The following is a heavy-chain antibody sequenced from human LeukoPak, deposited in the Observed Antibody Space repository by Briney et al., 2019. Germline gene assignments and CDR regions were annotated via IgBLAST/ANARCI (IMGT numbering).Heavy chain of an antibody. CDR1: GGSISSGGYY. V-gene: IGHV4-31*03. CDR2: IYYSGST. D-gene: IGHD3-10*01. J-gene: IGHJ5*02. CDR3: ATQEDYYGSGRGLSWFDP. Sequence: PSETLSLTCTVSGGSISSGGYYWSWIRQHPGKGLEWIGYIYYSGSTYYNPSLKSRVTISVDTSKNQFSLKLSSVTAADTAVYYCATQEDYYGSGRGLSWFDPWGQGTLVTVSP.